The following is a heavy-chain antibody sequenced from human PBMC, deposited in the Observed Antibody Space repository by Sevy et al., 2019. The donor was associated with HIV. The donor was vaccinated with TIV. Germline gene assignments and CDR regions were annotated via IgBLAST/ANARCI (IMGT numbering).Heavy chain of an antibody. CDR2: FDPEDGET. D-gene: IGHD6-25*01. Sequence: VSVKVSCKVSGYTLTELSMHWVRQAPGKGLEWMGGFDPEDGETIYAQKFQGRVTMTEDTSTDTAYMELSSLRSEDTAVYYCATAPPRLSYYYYGMDVWGQGTTVTVSS. J-gene: IGHJ6*02. CDR3: ATAPPRLSYYYYGMDV. CDR1: GYTLTELS. V-gene: IGHV1-24*01.